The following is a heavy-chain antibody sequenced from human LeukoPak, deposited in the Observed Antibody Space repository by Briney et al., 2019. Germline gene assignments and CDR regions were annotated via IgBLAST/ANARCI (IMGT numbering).Heavy chain of an antibody. CDR1: VGSIGSGGYY. J-gene: IGHJ4*02. CDR3: AGQNVPTPHDY. CDR2: ISAAGTT. Sequence: SETLSLTCTVAVGSIGSGGYYWSWIRHPPGKGLEWIAYISAAGTTFYNPSLKSRVTISLDRSKNQFSLNLTSISAADTAVYYCAGQNVPTPHDYWGQGTQVTVSS. V-gene: IGHV4-30-2*01. D-gene: IGHD2-2*01.